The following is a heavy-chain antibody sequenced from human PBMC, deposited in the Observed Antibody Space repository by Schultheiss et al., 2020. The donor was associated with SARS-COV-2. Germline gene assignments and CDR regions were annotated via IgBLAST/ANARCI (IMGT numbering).Heavy chain of an antibody. CDR1: GFTVSSNY. V-gene: IGHV3-53*01. CDR3: AREHTIPFRVEEVAATYYYGMDV. Sequence: GGSLRLSCAASGFTVSSNYMSWVRQAPGKGLEWVSVIYSGGSTYYADSVKGRFTISRDNSKNTLYLQMNSLRAEDTAVYYCAREHTIPFRVEEVAATYYYGMDVWGQGTTVTVSS. J-gene: IGHJ6*02. D-gene: IGHD2-15*01. CDR2: IYSGGST.